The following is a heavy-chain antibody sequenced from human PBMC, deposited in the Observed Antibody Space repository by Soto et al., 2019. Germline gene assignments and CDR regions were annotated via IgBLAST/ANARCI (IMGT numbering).Heavy chain of an antibody. J-gene: IGHJ4*02. CDR1: GGSISSGGYY. D-gene: IGHD4-17*01. CDR2: IYYSGST. V-gene: IGHV4-31*02. Sequence: LCGGSISSGGYYWSWIRQHPGKGLEWIGYIYYSGSTYYNPSLKSRVTISVDTSKNQFSLKLSSVTAADTAVYYCAREGSEATGTLGYWGQGTLVTVSS. CDR3: AREGSEATGTLGY.